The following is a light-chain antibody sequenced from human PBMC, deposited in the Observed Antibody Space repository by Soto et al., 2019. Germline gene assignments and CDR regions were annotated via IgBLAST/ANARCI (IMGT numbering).Light chain of an antibody. CDR3: QQYNLYPYT. Sequence: DIQMTQSPSTLSASVGDRVTITCRASQPITAWLAWYQQKPGKAPNLLIYDASDLQSGVPSRFSGSGSGTEFTLTITGLQPDDFATDYCQQYNLYPYTFGQGTKLESK. CDR2: DAS. V-gene: IGKV1-5*01. CDR1: QPITAW. J-gene: IGKJ2*01.